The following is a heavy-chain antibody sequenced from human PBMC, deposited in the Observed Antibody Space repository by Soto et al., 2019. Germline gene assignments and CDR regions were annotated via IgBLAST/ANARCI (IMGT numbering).Heavy chain of an antibody. J-gene: IGHJ4*02. D-gene: IGHD3-22*01. V-gene: IGHV4-4*02. CDR3: ARDYYDSSGYFLIDY. CDR2: IYHSGST. CDR1: GGSISSSNW. Sequence: PSETLSLTCAVSGGSISSSNWWSWVRQPPGKGLEWIGEIYHSGSTNYNPSLKSRVTISVDKSKNQFSLKLSSVTAADTAVYYCARDYYDSSGYFLIDYWGQGTLVTVSS.